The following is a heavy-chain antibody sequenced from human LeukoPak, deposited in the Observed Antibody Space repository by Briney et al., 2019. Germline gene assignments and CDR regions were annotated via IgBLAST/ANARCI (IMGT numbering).Heavy chain of an antibody. CDR2: IKQDGSGK. D-gene: IGHD2-2*02. CDR1: GFTFSSYW. Sequence: PGGSLRLSCAASGFTFSSYWMSWVRQAPGKGLEWVANIKQDGSGKYYVDFVKGRFTISRDNAKNSLYLQMNSLRAEDTAVYYCAREDVVVPAAIIFDYWGQGTLVTVSS. J-gene: IGHJ4*02. V-gene: IGHV3-7*01. CDR3: AREDVVVPAAIIFDY.